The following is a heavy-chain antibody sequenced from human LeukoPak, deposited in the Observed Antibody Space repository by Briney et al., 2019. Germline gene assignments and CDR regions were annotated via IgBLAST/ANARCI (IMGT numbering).Heavy chain of an antibody. J-gene: IGHJ3*02. CDR3: AGATPPKQKVYYEKSRAAASDI. D-gene: IGHD3-22*01. CDR2: INHSRNT. CDR1: GGSFSDYY. V-gene: IGHV4-34*01. Sequence: SDTLYLTCAVYGGSFSDYYWRWSRQPPGKGLEWIGEINHSRNTNCNPSIKSRVTLSVDTSNNQFSLKQSTVTASDQAAYYYAGATPPKQKVYYEKSRAAASDIWSQGTRVIVSS.